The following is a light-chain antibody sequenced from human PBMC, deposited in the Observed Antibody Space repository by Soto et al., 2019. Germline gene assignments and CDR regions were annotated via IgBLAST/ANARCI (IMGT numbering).Light chain of an antibody. J-gene: IGKJ1*01. CDR2: AAS. Sequence: DIQRTPSPSSLSASVGDRATITGRASQSISSYLNWYQQKPGKAPNLLIYAASSLQSGVPSRFSGSGSGTDFTLTISSLQPEEFATYDCKQYNTYSTFGQGTKVDIK. CDR3: KQYNTYST. CDR1: QSISSY. V-gene: IGKV1-39*01.